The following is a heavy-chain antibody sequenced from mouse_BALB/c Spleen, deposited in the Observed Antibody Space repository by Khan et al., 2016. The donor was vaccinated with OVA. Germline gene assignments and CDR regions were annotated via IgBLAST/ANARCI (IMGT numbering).Heavy chain of an antibody. D-gene: IGHD2-14*01. CDR2: INTYTGEP. CDR3: ARSEYYRSFAY. V-gene: IGHV9-3-1*01. J-gene: IGHJ3*01. Sequence: QIQLVQSGPELKKPGETVKISCMASGYTFTNYGMDWVKQAPGKGLKWMGWINTYTGEPTYADDFKGRFAFSLETSASTAYLQIYNLKNEDTATYFCARSEYYRSFAYWGQGTLVTVSA. CDR1: GYTFTNYG.